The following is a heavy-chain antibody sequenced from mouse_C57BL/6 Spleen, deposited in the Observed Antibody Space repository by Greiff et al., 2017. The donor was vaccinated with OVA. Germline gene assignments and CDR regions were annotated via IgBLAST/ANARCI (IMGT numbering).Heavy chain of an antibody. CDR1: GYSITSGYY. Sequence: DVQLQESGPGLVKPSQSLSLTCSVTGYSITSGYYWNWIRQFPGNKLEWMGYISYDGSNNYNPSLNNRISITRDTSQNQFFLKVKSGTTEDTATYYCASYDYDYWGQGTTLTVSS. V-gene: IGHV3-6*01. CDR3: ASYDYDY. D-gene: IGHD2-4*01. J-gene: IGHJ2*01. CDR2: ISYDGSN.